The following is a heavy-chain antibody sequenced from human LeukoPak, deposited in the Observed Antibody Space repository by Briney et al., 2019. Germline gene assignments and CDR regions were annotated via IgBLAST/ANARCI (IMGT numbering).Heavy chain of an antibody. CDR3: AKGELPSHHYGSGNYYNVNF. Sequence: GGPLRLSCAASGFPFSSYGMHWVRQAPGKGLEWVAVISYDGSKKYEVDSVRGRFTISRDNSKNTLYLQMNSLRAEDTAVYYCAKGELPSHHYGSGNYYNVNFWGQGTLVTVSS. V-gene: IGHV3-30*18. CDR2: ISYDGSKK. CDR1: GFPFSSYG. J-gene: IGHJ4*02. D-gene: IGHD3-10*01.